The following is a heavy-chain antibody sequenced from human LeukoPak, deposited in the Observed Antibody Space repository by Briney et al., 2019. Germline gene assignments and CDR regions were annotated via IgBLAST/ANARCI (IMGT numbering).Heavy chain of an antibody. CDR3: AKDLGATLDY. V-gene: IGHV3-30*02. CDR1: GFTFSSYG. D-gene: IGHD1-26*01. J-gene: IGHJ4*02. CDR2: IRYDGSNK. Sequence: PGGSLRLSCAASGFTFSSYGMHWVRQAPGKGLEWVAFIRYDGSNKYYADSVKGRFTISRDNSKNTLYLQMNGLRAEDTAVYYCAKDLGATLDYWGQGTLVTVSS.